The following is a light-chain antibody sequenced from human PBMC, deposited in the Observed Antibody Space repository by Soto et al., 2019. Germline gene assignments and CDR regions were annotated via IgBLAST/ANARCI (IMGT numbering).Light chain of an antibody. J-gene: IGKJ4*01. Sequence: EIVMTQSPAFLSVSPGERVILSCRASQSVFGNLAWYQQKPGQAPRLLIYSASARVTGIPARFSGSGSGTEFTLTISSLQSEDFAVYYCQQYHNWPPLTFGGGTKVEIK. CDR3: QQYHNWPPLT. CDR1: QSVFGN. V-gene: IGKV3-15*01. CDR2: SAS.